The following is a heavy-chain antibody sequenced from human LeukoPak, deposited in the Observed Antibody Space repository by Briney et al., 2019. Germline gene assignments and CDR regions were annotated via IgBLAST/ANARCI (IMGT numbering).Heavy chain of an antibody. CDR3: ARVRDPFRWTRTLDH. D-gene: IGHD4-23*01. J-gene: IGHJ4*02. Sequence: GGSLRLSCAASGFTFRSHGMQWVRQGPGKGLEWVAPISHDGSDIFYVESGKGRFTISRDNSKTTVYLQMTGLRTDDTGVYYCARVRDPFRWTRTLDHWGQGTRVIVSS. CDR2: ISHDGSDI. V-gene: IGHV3-30*03. CDR1: GFTFRSHG.